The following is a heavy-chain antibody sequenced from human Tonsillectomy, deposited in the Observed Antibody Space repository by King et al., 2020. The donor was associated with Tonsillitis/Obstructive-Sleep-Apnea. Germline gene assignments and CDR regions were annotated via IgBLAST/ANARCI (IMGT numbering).Heavy chain of an antibody. CDR3: VKDRGNPANDI. CDR2: ISSNGGST. D-gene: IGHD3-16*01. V-gene: IGHV3-64D*06. CDR1: GFTFSSYA. Sequence: VQLVESGGGLVQPGGSLRLSCSASGFTFSSYAMLWVRQAPGKGLEYVSAISSNGGSTYYADSVKGRFTISRDNSKNTLYLQMSSLRAEDTAVYYCVKDRGNPANDIWGQGTMVTVSS. J-gene: IGHJ3*02.